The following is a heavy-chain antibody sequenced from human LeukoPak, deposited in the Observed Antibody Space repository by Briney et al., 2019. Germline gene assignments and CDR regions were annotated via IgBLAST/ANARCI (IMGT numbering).Heavy chain of an antibody. J-gene: IGHJ6*03. CDR2: ISYDGRNK. D-gene: IGHD5-24*01. V-gene: IGHV3-30*04. CDR1: GFTFSNYA. CDR3: ARDFNGWYYYYMDV. Sequence: PGGSLRLSCAASGFTFSNYAMHWVRQAPGKGLEWMSVISYDGRNKYFADSVKGRFTLSRDNAKNSLYLQMNSLRAEDTAVYYCARDFNGWYYYYMDVWGKGTTVTVSS.